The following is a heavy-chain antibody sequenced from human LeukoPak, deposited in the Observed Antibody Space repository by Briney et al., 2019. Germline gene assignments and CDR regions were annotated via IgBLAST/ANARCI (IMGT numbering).Heavy chain of an antibody. CDR3: ARGGSGSYAFFDY. CDR1: GFTFSSYG. D-gene: IGHD3-10*01. Sequence: PGGSLRLSCAASGFTFSSYGMHWVRQAPREGLEWVAVIWYDGSNKYYADSVKGRFTISRDNSKNTLYLQMNSLRAEDTAVYYCARGGSGSYAFFDYWGQGTLVTVSS. J-gene: IGHJ4*02. V-gene: IGHV3-33*01. CDR2: IWYDGSNK.